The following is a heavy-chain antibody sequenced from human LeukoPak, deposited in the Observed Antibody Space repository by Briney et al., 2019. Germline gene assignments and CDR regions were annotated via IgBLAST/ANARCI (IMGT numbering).Heavy chain of an antibody. CDR1: GFTFSDYY. V-gene: IGHV3-11*01. D-gene: IGHD5-18*01. CDR3: AREPRRGYSYGYYFDY. Sequence: GGSLRLSCAASGFTFSDYYMSWIRQAPGKGLEWVSYISSSGSTIYYADSVKGRFTISRDNAKNSLYLQMNSLRAEDTAVYYCAREPRRGYSYGYYFDYWGQGTLVTVSS. CDR2: ISSSGSTI. J-gene: IGHJ4*02.